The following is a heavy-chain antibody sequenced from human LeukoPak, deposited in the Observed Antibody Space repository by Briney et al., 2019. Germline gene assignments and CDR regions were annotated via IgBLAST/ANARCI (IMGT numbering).Heavy chain of an antibody. CDR1: GFTFSDYY. CDR2: ISGSSCNT. V-gene: IGHV3-11*05. D-gene: IGHD2-2*01. J-gene: IGHJ5*02. Sequence: GGSLRLSCAASGFTFSDYYMSWIRQAPGKGLEWVSYISGSSCNTKYADSVKGRFTISRDNAKNSLYLQMNSLRAEDTAVYYCARDSAHIVVVPVVIPPGLDNWFDPWGQGTLVTVSS. CDR3: ARDSAHIVVVPVVIPPGLDNWFDP.